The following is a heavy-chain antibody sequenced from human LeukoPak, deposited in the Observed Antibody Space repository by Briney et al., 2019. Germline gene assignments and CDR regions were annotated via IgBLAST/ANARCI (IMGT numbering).Heavy chain of an antibody. Sequence: GGSLRLSCAASGFTFSNAWMSWVRQAPGKGLEWVSSISSSSSYIYYADSVKGRFTISRDNAKNSLYLQMNSLRAEDTAVYYCARQDPSDSKSDYWGQGTLVTVSS. J-gene: IGHJ4*02. CDR1: GFTFSNAW. CDR3: ARQDPSDSKSDY. V-gene: IGHV3-21*01. CDR2: ISSSSSYI. D-gene: IGHD3-22*01.